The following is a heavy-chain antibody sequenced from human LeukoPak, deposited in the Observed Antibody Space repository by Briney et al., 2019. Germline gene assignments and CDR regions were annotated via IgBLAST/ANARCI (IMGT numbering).Heavy chain of an antibody. CDR1: GVSITTSGFY. CDR2: IYQSGGT. J-gene: IGHJ5*02. V-gene: IGHV4-30-2*01. Sequence: SETLSLTCTVSGVSITTSGFYYSWIRQPPGKGLEWLGYIYQSGGTFYDPSLKSRISISIDRPKNQFSLKLSSVTAADTAVYYCATRQYYYDSSAINWFDPWGQGTLVTVSS. D-gene: IGHD3-22*01. CDR3: ATRQYYYDSSAINWFDP.